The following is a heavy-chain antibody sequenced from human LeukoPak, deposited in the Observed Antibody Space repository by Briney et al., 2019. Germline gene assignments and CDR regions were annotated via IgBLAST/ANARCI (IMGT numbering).Heavy chain of an antibody. CDR2: IDRGVGRT. Sequence: GGSLRLSCAAFGFTFSIYDLSWVRQAPGKGLECVSAIDRGVGRTYYADSVKGRFTISRDNSKNTLYLQMNSLRAEDTAVYYCAKDWSTVVTPGGLDYFDYWGQGTLVTVSS. D-gene: IGHD4-23*01. V-gene: IGHV3-23*01. CDR1: GFTFSIYD. CDR3: AKDWSTVVTPGGLDYFDY. J-gene: IGHJ4*02.